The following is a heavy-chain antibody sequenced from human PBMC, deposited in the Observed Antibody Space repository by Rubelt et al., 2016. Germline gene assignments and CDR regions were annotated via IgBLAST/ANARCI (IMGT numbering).Heavy chain of an antibody. Sequence: QLQLQESGPGLVKPSETLSLTCTVSGGSISSSSYYWGWIRQPPGKGLEWIGSIYYSGSTYYNPSLKSRVTISVDTSKNQFARTLSSVTATDTALYYCAKHGPNHFYDFWARGTLITVSS. CDR2: IYYSGST. CDR1: GGSISSSSYY. D-gene: IGHD5/OR15-5a*01. V-gene: IGHV4-39*01. J-gene: IGHJ4*02. CDR3: AKHGPNHFYDF.